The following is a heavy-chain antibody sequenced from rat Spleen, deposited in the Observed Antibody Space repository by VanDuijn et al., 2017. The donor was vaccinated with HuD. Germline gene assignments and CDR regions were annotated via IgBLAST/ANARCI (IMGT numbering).Heavy chain of an antibody. J-gene: IGHJ3*01. Sequence: VQLVETGAGLVQLGRTPKFFCPAPGFAFSDYNMAWLRQAPEKGLEWVATISYDGSSTYYRDSGKGRFTSSRDKAKSTLYLQMDSLRSEDTATYYCARPNYGYPFAYWGQGTLVTVSS. CDR3: ARPNYGYPFAY. D-gene: IGHD1-7*01. V-gene: IGHV5-7*01. CDR1: GFAFSDYN. CDR2: ISYDGSST.